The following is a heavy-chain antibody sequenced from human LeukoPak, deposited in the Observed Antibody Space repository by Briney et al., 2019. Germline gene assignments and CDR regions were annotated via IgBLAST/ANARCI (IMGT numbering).Heavy chain of an antibody. V-gene: IGHV4-39*07. CDR1: GGSISSSSYY. CDR2: IYYSGST. J-gene: IGHJ4*02. D-gene: IGHD3-22*01. CDR3: ARDVSGYYDY. Sequence: SETLSLACTVSGGSISSSSYYWGWIRQPPGKGLEWIGSIYYSGSTYYNPSLKSRVTISVDTSKNQFSLKLSSVTAADTAVYYCARDVSGYYDYWGQGTLVTVSS.